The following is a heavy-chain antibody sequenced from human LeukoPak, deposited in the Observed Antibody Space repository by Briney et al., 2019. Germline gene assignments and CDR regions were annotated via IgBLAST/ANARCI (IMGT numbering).Heavy chain of an antibody. CDR1: GFTFSNYW. Sequence: GGSLRLSCAASGFTFSNYWMHWVRQAPGKGLVWVSRINSDGINTSYADSVKGRFTISRDHSKNTLYLQMNSLRAEDTAVYYCAKDQYYYYYYMDVWGKGTTVTISS. CDR3: AKDQYYYYYYMDV. V-gene: IGHV3-74*01. J-gene: IGHJ6*03. CDR2: INSDGINT.